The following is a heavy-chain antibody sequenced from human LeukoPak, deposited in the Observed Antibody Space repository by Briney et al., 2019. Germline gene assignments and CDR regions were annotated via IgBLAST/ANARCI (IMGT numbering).Heavy chain of an antibody. D-gene: IGHD3-22*01. Sequence: ASVKVSCKASGYTFTSYGISWVRQAPGQGLEWMGWISAYNGNTNYAQKLQGRVTMTTDTSTSTAYMELRSLRSDDTAVYYCARDGGRYYYDSSGSYYNVEGYYYYMDVWGKGTTVTVSS. CDR1: GYTFTSYG. J-gene: IGHJ6*03. V-gene: IGHV1-18*01. CDR3: ARDGGRYYYDSSGSYYNVEGYYYYMDV. CDR2: ISAYNGNT.